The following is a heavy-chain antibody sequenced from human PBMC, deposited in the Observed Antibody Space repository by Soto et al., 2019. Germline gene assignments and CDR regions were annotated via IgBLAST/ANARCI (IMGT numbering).Heavy chain of an antibody. J-gene: IGHJ5*02. D-gene: IGHD3-22*01. CDR2: VYHSGNT. CDR3: STNCYDSRGYDNWFDP. Sequence: SETLSLTCAVSGDSISSDKWWSWVRQPPGKGLEWIGEVYHSGNTNYNPSLKSRVIISVDKSKNQFSLKLSSVTDADTAVYYCSTNCYDSRGYDNWFDPWGQGTLVTVSS. V-gene: IGHV4-4*02. CDR1: GDSISSDKW.